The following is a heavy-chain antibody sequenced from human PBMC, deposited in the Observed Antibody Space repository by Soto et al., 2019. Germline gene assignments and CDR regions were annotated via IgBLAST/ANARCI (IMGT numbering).Heavy chain of an antibody. CDR3: ARVEWELPPGIYIDY. CDR2: INPNSGGT. J-gene: IGHJ4*02. CDR1: GYTFTGYY. V-gene: IGHV1-2*04. Sequence: GASVKVSCKASGYTFTGYYMHWVRQAPGQGLEWMGWINPNSGGTNYAQKFQGWVTMTRDTSISTAYMELSRLRSDDTAVYYCARVEWELPPGIYIDYWGQGTLVTVSS. D-gene: IGHD1-26*01.